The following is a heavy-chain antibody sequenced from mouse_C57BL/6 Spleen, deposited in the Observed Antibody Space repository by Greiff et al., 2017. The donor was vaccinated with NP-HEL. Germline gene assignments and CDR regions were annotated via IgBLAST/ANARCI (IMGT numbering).Heavy chain of an antibody. V-gene: IGHV5-16*01. CDR2: INYDGSST. CDR3: ARDGGYYGSSFFDY. D-gene: IGHD1-1*01. J-gene: IGHJ2*01. Sequence: EVNLVESEGGLVQPGSSMKLSCTASGFTFSDYYMAWVRQVPEKGLEWVANINYDGSSTYYLDSLKSRFIISRDNAKNILYLQMSSLKSEDTATYYCARDGGYYGSSFFDYWGQGTTLTVSS. CDR1: GFTFSDYY.